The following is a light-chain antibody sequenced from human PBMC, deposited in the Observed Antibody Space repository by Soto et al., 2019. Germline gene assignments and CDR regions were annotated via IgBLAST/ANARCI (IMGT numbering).Light chain of an antibody. CDR1: QSVISTY. Sequence: EIVLTQSPGTLSFSPGQRATLSCRASQSVISTYLTWYQQKPGQAPRLLIYSASNRATGIPPRFSGSGSGTDFTLTISSLEPEDSAVYYCQQRHMWPITFGQGTRLEIK. V-gene: IGKV3D-20*02. CDR2: SAS. CDR3: QQRHMWPIT. J-gene: IGKJ5*01.